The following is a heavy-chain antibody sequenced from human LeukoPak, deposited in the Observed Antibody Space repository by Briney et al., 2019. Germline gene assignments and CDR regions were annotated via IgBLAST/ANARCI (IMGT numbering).Heavy chain of an antibody. J-gene: IGHJ1*01. V-gene: IGHV4-59*01. D-gene: IGHD4-23*01. CDR2: IYYSGST. Sequence: KASETLSLTCTVSGGSISSYYWSWIRQPPGKGLEWIGYIYYSGSTNYNPSLKSRVTISVDTSKNQFSLKLSSVTAADTAVYYCARFSSVGPKLGQYFQHWGQGTLVTVSS. CDR1: GGSISSYY. CDR3: ARFSSVGPKLGQYFQH.